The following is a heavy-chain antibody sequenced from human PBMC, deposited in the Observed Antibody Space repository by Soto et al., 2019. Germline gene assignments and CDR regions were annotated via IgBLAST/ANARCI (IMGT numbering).Heavy chain of an antibody. CDR3: ATGGSRGFGY. Sequence: SETLSLTCTVSGGSMSSYYWNWIRQPPGKGLEWIGYIYYSGSTNYNPSLKSRVTISVDTSKNQFSLKLSSVTAADTAVYYCATGGSRGFGYWGQGNLVTVSS. V-gene: IGHV4-59*01. CDR2: IYYSGST. D-gene: IGHD2-15*01. J-gene: IGHJ4*02. CDR1: GGSMSSYY.